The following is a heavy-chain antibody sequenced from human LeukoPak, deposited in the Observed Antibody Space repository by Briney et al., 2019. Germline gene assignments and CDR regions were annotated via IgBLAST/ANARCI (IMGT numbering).Heavy chain of an antibody. CDR3: ARMGCGSYPNYFDY. D-gene: IGHD1-26*01. Sequence: SGPTLVNPTQTLTLTCGFSGFSLTTSGMCVSWIRQPPGKALEWLARIDWDTDKYYSTSLKIRLIISKDTSKNQVILTMTNMDPVDTASYYCARMGCGSYPNYFDYWGQGILVTVSS. CDR1: GFSLTTSGMC. V-gene: IGHV2-70*11. CDR2: IDWDTDK. J-gene: IGHJ4*02.